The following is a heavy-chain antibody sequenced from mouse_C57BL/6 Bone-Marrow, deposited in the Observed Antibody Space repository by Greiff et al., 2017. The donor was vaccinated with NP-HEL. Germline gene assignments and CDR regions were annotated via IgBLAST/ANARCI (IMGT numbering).Heavy chain of an antibody. Sequence: VKLMESGPGLVQPSQSLSITCTVSGFSLTSYGVHWVRQSPGKGLEWLGVIWRGGSTDYNAAFMSRLSITKDNSKSQVFFKMNSLQADDTAIYYCAKRDSNYVYYAMDYWGQGTSVTVSS. D-gene: IGHD2-5*01. J-gene: IGHJ4*01. CDR2: IWRGGST. CDR3: AKRDSNYVYYAMDY. V-gene: IGHV2-5*01. CDR1: GFSLTSYG.